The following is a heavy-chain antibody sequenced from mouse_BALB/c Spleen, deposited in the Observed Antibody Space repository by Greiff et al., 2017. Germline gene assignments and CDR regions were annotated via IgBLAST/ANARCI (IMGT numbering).Heavy chain of an antibody. CDR2: ISNGGGST. D-gene: IGHD2-4*01. J-gene: IGHJ4*01. Sequence: EVQLVESGGGLVQPGGSLKLSCAASGFTFSSYTMSWVRQTPEKRLEWVAYISNGGGSTYYPDTVKGRFTISRDNAKNTLYLQMSSLKSEDTAMYYCARVYYDYSYAMDYWGQGTSVTVSS. CDR3: ARVYYDYSYAMDY. CDR1: GFTFSSYT. V-gene: IGHV5-12-2*01.